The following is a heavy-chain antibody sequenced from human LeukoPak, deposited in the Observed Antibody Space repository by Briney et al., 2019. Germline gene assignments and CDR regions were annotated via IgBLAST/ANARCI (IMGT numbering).Heavy chain of an antibody. CDR3: ARDRGLDYCSSTSCYTNGATFDP. V-gene: IGHV4-30-4*01. J-gene: IGHJ5*02. D-gene: IGHD2-2*02. CDR2: IYYSGST. CDR1: GGSISSGDYY. Sequence: SQTLSLTCTVSGGSISSGDYYWSWIRQPPGKGLEWIGYIYYSGSTYHNPSLKSRVTISVDTSKNQFSLKLSSVTAADTAVYYCARDRGLDYCSSTSCYTNGATFDPWGQGTLVTVSS.